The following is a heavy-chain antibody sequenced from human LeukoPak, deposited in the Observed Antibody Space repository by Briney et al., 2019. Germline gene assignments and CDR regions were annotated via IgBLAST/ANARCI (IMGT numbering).Heavy chain of an antibody. CDR2: ISSSGSTI. D-gene: IGHD6-13*01. Sequence: HPGGSLRLSCAASGFTFSSYEMNWVRQAPGKGLEWVSYISSSGSTIYYADSVKGRFTISRDNAKNSLYLQMNSLRAEDTAVYYCARGGRGTPGAAAGNYYYYGMDVWGQGTTVTVSS. V-gene: IGHV3-48*03. CDR1: GFTFSSYE. CDR3: ARGGRGTPGAAAGNYYYYGMDV. J-gene: IGHJ6*02.